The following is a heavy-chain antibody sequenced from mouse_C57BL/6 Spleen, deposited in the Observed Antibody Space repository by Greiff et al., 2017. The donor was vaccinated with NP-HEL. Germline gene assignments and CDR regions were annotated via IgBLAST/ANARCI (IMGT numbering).Heavy chain of an antibody. Sequence: DVKLQESGPGLVKPSQSLSLTCSVTGYSITSGYYWNWIRQFPGNKLGWMGYISYDGSNNYNPSLKNRISITRDTSKNQFFLKLNSVTTEDTATYYCARAQAYYSNSFDYWGQGTTLTVSS. D-gene: IGHD2-5*01. CDR2: ISYDGSN. J-gene: IGHJ2*01. V-gene: IGHV3-6*01. CDR1: GYSITSGYY. CDR3: ARAQAYYSNSFDY.